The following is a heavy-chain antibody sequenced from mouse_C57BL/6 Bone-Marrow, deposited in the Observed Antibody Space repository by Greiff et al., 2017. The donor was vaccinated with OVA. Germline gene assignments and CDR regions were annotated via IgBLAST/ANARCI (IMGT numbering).Heavy chain of an antibody. J-gene: IGHJ1*03. CDR1: GYTFTSYW. V-gene: IGHV1-64*01. CDR3: ARSLYDYDVDWYFDV. D-gene: IGHD2-4*01. Sequence: QVQLQQSGAELVKPGASVKLSCKASGYTFTSYWMHWVKQRPGQGLEWIGMIHPNSGSTNYNEKFKSKATLTVDKSSSTAYMQLSSLTSEDSAVYYCARSLYDYDVDWYFDVWGTGTTVTVSS. CDR2: IHPNSGST.